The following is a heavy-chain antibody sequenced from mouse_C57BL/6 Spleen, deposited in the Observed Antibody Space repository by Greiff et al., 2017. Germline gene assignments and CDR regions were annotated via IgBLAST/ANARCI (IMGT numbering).Heavy chain of an antibody. CDR2: ISDGGSYT. V-gene: IGHV5-4*01. CDR1: GFTFSSYA. D-gene: IGHD1-1*01. CDR3: ARDAYYGSTYFDV. Sequence: EVQVVESGGGLVKPGGSLKLSCAASGFTFSSYAMSWVRQTPEKRLEWVATISDGGSYTYYPDNVKGRFTISRDNAKNNLYLQMSHLKSEDTAMYYCARDAYYGSTYFDVWGTGTTVTVSS. J-gene: IGHJ1*03.